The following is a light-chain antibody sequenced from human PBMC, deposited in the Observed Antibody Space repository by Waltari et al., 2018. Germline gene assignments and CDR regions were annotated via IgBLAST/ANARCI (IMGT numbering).Light chain of an antibody. Sequence: DIHMTQSPSSLSASVGDRVTITCRASQTINKYLNWYQQKPGKAPKVLISVVSYLHTGVPSRFSGSGSGTDFTLTISSLQPEDFATYYCQQGKTFPFVFGQGTRLEIK. CDR3: QQGKTFPFV. J-gene: IGKJ2*01. CDR1: QTINKY. V-gene: IGKV1-39*01. CDR2: VVS.